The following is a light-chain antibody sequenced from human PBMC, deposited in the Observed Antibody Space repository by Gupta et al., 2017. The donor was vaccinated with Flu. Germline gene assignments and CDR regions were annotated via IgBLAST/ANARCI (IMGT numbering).Light chain of an antibody. J-gene: IGKJ1*01. Sequence: VLPQSPGTLSLSPGERATLSCRASESVSRSYLAWYQQRTGQPPRLLIHDASNRAAGIPDRGIGTGSGTDCTRIISRLQPEDCAVYYWQQFGYASPGTFGQGTRVDIK. CDR2: DAS. V-gene: IGKV3-20*01. CDR3: QQFGYASPGT. CDR1: ESVSRSY.